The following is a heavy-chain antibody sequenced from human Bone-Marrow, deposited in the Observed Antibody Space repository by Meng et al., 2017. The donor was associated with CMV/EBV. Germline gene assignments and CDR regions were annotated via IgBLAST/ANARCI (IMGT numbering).Heavy chain of an antibody. V-gene: IGHV1-69*10. CDR2: IIPILGIA. Sequence: SVKVSCKASGGTFSSYAISWVRQAPGQGLEWMGGIIPILGIANYAQKFQGRVTITADKSTSTAYMELSSLRSEDTAVYYCASWGRQLLWGYYYGMDVWGHGTKVTVSS. J-gene: IGHJ6*02. CDR3: ASWGRQLLWGYYYGMDV. D-gene: IGHD2-2*01. CDR1: GGTFSSYA.